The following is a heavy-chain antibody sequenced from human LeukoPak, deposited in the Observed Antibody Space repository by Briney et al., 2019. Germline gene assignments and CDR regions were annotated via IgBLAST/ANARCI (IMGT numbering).Heavy chain of an antibody. V-gene: IGHV4-59*08. CDR2: IYYSGST. D-gene: IGHD6-13*01. CDR1: GGSISSYY. J-gene: IGHJ5*02. CDR3: AGHLPGIAAACNRVSWFDP. Sequence: PSETLSLTCTVSGGSISSYYWSWIRQPPGKGLEWIGYIYYSGSTNYNPSLKSGVTISVDTSKNQYSLKLSSVTAADTAVYYCAGHLPGIAAACNRVSWFDPWGQGTLVTVSS.